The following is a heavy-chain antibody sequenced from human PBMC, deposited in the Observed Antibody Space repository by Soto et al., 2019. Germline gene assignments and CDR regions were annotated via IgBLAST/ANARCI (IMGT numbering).Heavy chain of an antibody. D-gene: IGHD1-1*01. CDR2: MSHSGGT. Sequence: QVQLQQWGAGLLKPSETLSLTCAVYGGFVTSGSYYWSWIRQPPGKGLEWIGEMSHSGGTNFNPSRKSRVTISVDTSNKQFTLQMSSVTAADTTLYYCARVERGTATTVVDAFDIWGPGTMVTVSS. CDR1: GGFVTSGSYY. CDR3: ARVERGTATTVVDAFDI. J-gene: IGHJ3*02. V-gene: IGHV4-34*01.